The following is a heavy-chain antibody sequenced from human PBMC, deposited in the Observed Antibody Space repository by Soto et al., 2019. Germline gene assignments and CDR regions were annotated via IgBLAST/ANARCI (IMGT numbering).Heavy chain of an antibody. CDR2: IYSGGDT. V-gene: IGHV3-53*01. CDR1: GFTVSSTNY. CDR3: AKDPNGDYVGAFDS. D-gene: IGHD4-17*01. J-gene: IGHJ4*02. Sequence: GGSLRLSCAASGFTVSSTNYMTWVRQAPEKGLQWVSVIYSGGDTYYADSVKGRFTISRDNSRNTVFLHMDSLRADDTAVYYCAKDPNGDYVGAFDSWGQGTLVTVSS.